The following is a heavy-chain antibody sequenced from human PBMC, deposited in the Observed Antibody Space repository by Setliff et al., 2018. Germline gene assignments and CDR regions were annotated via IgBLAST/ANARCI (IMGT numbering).Heavy chain of an antibody. Sequence: ASVKVSCKASGGTFSSYTINWVRQAPGQGLEWMGRVFTATDDTQFRTEFQGRVSVTRDTPMSTTYMELSGLRSDDTAVYYCVRQDILTGYYAFDYWGQGTLVTVSS. CDR3: VRQDILTGYYAFDY. V-gene: IGHV1-2*06. J-gene: IGHJ4*02. D-gene: IGHD3-9*01. CDR2: VFTATDDT. CDR1: GGTFSSYT.